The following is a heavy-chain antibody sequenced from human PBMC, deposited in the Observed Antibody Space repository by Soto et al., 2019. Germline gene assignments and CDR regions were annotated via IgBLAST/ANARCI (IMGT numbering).Heavy chain of an antibody. V-gene: IGHV3-23*01. CDR2: ISESGRTT. J-gene: IGHJ4*02. Sequence: PGGSLRLSCAASGFTFSNYAMSWVRQAPGKGLELVSVISESGRTTHYADSVKDRFTISRDNSKNSLYLQMNSLRAEDTAVYYCAKGGACSSNSCYQKSLDYWGQGALVTVSS. CDR3: AKGGACSSNSCYQKSLDY. D-gene: IGHD2-2*01. CDR1: GFTFSNYA.